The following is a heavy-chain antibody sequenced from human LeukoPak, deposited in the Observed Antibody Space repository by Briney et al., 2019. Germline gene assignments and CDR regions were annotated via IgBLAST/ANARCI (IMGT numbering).Heavy chain of an antibody. CDR2: ISYDGSNK. CDR3: AKAHVNSATTFHPMGMAV. D-gene: IGHD2/OR15-2a*01. Sequence: GGSLRLSCAASGFTFSSYGMHWFRQAPGKGLEWVAGISYDGSNKYYAESVKGRFTISRDNSKNTLYLQMNSLRGEDTAMYYCAKAHVNSATTFHPMGMAVWGQGTTVTVSS. CDR1: GFTFSSYG. J-gene: IGHJ6*02. V-gene: IGHV3-30*18.